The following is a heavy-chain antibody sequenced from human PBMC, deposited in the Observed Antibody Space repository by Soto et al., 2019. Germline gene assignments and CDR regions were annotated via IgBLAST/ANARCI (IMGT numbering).Heavy chain of an antibody. J-gene: IGHJ4*02. D-gene: IGHD5-12*01. CDR2: INHSGST. V-gene: IGHV4-34*01. CDR3: ARGNIAGGYSGYDFLAGFDY. CDR1: GGSFSGYY. Sequence: SETLSLTCAVYGGSFSGYYWSWIRQPPGKGLEWIGEINHSGSTNYNPSLKSRVTISVDTSKNQFSLKLSSVTAADTAVYYCARGNIAGGYSGYDFLAGFDYWGQGTLVTVSS.